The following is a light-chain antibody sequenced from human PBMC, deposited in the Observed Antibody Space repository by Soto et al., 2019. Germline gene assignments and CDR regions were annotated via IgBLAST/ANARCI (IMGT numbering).Light chain of an antibody. CDR1: QSVTGRF. V-gene: IGKV3-20*01. J-gene: IGKJ1*01. Sequence: EIVLTQSPGTLSLSPGERATLSCRASQSVTGRFLAWYQQKPGQAPRLLIHGASSRATGIPDRFSGSGSGTDFTLTISRLEHEDIAVYYCQQYARSPQTFGHGTKVEIK. CDR2: GAS. CDR3: QQYARSPQT.